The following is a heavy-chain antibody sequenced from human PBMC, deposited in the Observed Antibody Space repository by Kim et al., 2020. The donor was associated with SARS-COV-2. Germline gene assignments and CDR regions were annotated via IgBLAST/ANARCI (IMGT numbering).Heavy chain of an antibody. CDR1: GDSINFYA. Sequence: SETLSLTCAVSGDSINFYAYNWVRQSPGKGLEWIGFIYYSGSHMYNPSLKSRVTMSVDTSKNEVSHKLNSVTAADTAIYYCAKWKNEWRSYDSWGQGILV. D-gene: IGHD3-3*01. J-gene: IGHJ4*02. V-gene: IGHV4-59*01. CDR2: IYYSGSH. CDR3: AKWKNEWRSYDS.